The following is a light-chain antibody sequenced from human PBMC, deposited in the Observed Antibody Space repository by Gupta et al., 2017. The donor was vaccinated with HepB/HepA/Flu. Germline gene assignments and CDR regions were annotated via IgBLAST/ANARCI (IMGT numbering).Light chain of an antibody. CDR2: KDN. V-gene: IGLV3-25*03. Sequence: YELTQPPSVSVSPGQTARITCSGDALPKKYAYWYKQKPGQAPVLMIYKDNERPSGIPERFSGSSSGTRVTLTISGVQAEDEADYYCQSGESSVTPQVFGGGTKLTVL. CDR3: QSGESSVTPQV. CDR1: ALPKKY. J-gene: IGLJ3*02.